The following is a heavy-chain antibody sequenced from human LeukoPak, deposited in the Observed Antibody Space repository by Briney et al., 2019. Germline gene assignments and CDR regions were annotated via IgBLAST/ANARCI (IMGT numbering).Heavy chain of an antibody. D-gene: IGHD4-23*01. CDR2: IIPILGIA. CDR1: GGTFSSYT. V-gene: IGHV1-69*04. J-gene: IGHJ4*02. Sequence: ASVKVSCKASGGTFSSYTISWVRQAPGQGLEWMGRIIPILGIANYAQKFQGRVTITADKPTSTAYVELSSLRSEDTAVYYCAREMVRHYDYWGQGTLVTVSS. CDR3: AREMVRHYDY.